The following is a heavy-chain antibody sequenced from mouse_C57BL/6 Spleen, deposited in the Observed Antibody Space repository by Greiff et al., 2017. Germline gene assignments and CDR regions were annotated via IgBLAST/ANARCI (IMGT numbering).Heavy chain of an antibody. CDR1: GYTFTSYW. V-gene: IGHV1-61*01. CDR2: IYPSDSET. CDR3: ARGEDDYDGGYVDY. J-gene: IGHJ2*01. D-gene: IGHD2-4*01. Sequence: QVQLQQPGAELVRPGSSVKLSCKASGYTFTSYWMDWVKQRPGQGLEWIGNIYPSDSETHYNQTFKDKAKLTVDKSSSRAYMQLSSLTSEDSAVYYCARGEDDYDGGYVDYWGQGTTLTVSS.